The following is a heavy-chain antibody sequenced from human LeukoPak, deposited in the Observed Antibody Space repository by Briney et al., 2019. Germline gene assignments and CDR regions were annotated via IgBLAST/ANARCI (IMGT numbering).Heavy chain of an antibody. CDR3: ARGVLVRGVIALRGYYFDY. Sequence: GASVKVSCKASGYTFTSYDINWVRQATGQGLEWMGWMNPNSGNTGYAQKFQGRVTMTRNTSISTAYMELSSLRSEDTAVYYCARGVLVRGVIALRGYYFDYWGQGTLVTVSS. CDR1: GYTFTSYD. CDR2: MNPNSGNT. V-gene: IGHV1-8*01. D-gene: IGHD3-10*01. J-gene: IGHJ4*02.